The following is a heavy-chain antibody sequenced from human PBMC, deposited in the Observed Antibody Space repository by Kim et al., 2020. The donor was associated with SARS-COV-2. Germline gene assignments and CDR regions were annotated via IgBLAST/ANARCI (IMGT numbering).Heavy chain of an antibody. D-gene: IGHD3-10*01. CDR2: IRSKVRGYST. CDR3: ARGSYSFDL. CDR1: GFIFDDYF. J-gene: IGHJ4*02. V-gene: IGHV3-72*01. Sequence: GGSLRLSCAASGFIFDDYFMDWVRQAPGKGLEWIGRIRSKVRGYSTEYAASVQDRFTVSRDENSLFLQMENLKTEDTAVYFCARGSYSFDLWGQGTLVTV.